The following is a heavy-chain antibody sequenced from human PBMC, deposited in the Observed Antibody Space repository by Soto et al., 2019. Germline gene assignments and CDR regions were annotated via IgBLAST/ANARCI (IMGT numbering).Heavy chain of an antibody. CDR1: GGSISSGGYY. CDR3: ARADYDSSGYYYYFDY. J-gene: IGHJ4*02. V-gene: IGHV4-31*03. Sequence: QVQLQESGPGLVKPSQTLSLTCTVSGGSISSGGYYWSWIRQHPGKGLEWIGYIYYSGSTYFNPSLKSRVTISVDTSKNQFSLKLSSVTAADTAVYYCARADYDSSGYYYYFDYWGQGTLVTVSS. CDR2: IYYSGST. D-gene: IGHD3-22*01.